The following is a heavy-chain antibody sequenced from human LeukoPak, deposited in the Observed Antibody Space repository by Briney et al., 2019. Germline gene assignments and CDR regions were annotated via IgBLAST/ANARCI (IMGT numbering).Heavy chain of an antibody. CDR2: IWYDGSNK. CDR1: GFTFSSYG. Sequence: GRSLRLSCAASGFTFSSYGMHWVRQAPGNGLEWGAVIWYDGSNKYYADSVKGRFTISRDNSKNTLYLQMNSLRAEDTAVYHCARDRRIAVAEPSFFDHWGQGTLVTVSS. CDR3: ARDRRIAVAEPSFFDH. J-gene: IGHJ4*02. D-gene: IGHD6-19*01. V-gene: IGHV3-33*01.